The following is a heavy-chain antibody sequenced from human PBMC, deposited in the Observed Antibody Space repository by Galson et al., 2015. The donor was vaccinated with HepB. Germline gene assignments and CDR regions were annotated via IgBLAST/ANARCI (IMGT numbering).Heavy chain of an antibody. J-gene: IGHJ4*02. CDR2: IYSGGST. V-gene: IGHV3-66*01. CDR3: ARGLLWFGESPTNDY. CDR1: GFTVSSNY. D-gene: IGHD3-10*01. Sequence: SLRLSCAASGFTVSSNYMSWVRQAPGKGLEWVSVIYSGGSTYYADSVKGRFTISRDNSKNTLYLQMNSLRAEDTAVYYCARGLLWFGESPTNDYWGQGTLVTVSS.